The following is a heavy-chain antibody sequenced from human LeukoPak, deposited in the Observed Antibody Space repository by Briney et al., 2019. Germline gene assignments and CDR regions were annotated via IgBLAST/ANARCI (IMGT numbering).Heavy chain of an antibody. CDR1: GFTLNTYS. Sequence: GGSLRLSCEASGFTLNTYSMNWARQAPGKGLEWVSSIDSSGGYMFYADSVKGRFIISRDNAKDSLYLQMNSLRVEDTAVYYCLRGDRRDYWGQGTLVTVSS. V-gene: IGHV3-21*06. CDR3: LRGDRRDY. J-gene: IGHJ4*02. CDR2: IDSSGGYM.